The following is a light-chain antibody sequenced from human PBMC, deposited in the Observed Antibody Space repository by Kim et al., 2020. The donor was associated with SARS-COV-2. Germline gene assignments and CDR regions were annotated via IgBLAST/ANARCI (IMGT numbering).Light chain of an antibody. V-gene: IGKV3-20*01. CDR1: QTVSSRS. CDR2: DAY. Sequence: EIVLTQSPATLSLSPGERATLSCRASQTVSSRSANWYQQKPGQAPRLLIYDAYRSAAGVPGRFRGGWSGADFTLTISRLEPGVFAVYRCQQYGSLPWTFGQGTKVDIK. CDR3: QQYGSLPWT. J-gene: IGKJ1*01.